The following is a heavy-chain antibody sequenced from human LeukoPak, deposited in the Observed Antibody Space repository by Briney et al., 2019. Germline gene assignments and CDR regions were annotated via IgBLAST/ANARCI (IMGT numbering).Heavy chain of an antibody. CDR3: AREKRDGYNYFDY. Sequence: SETLSLTCTVSGGSLSSGSYYWSWIRQPAGKGLEWIGRIYTSGSTNYNPSLKCRVTRSVDTSKNQFSLKLSSVTAADTAVYYCAREKRDGYNYFDYWGQGTLVTVSS. D-gene: IGHD5-24*01. CDR1: GGSLSSGSYY. J-gene: IGHJ4*02. V-gene: IGHV4-61*02. CDR2: IYTSGST.